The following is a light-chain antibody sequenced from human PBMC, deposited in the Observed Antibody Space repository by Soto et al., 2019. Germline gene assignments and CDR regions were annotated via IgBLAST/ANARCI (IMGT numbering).Light chain of an antibody. V-gene: IGLV2-14*03. CDR2: DVS. CDR1: SSDIGAYNY. J-gene: IGLJ3*02. Sequence: QSALTQPASVSGSPGQSITISCTGTSSDIGAYNYVSWYQQHPGKAPKLIISDVSDRPSGVSNRFSGSKSGNTASLTISGLQAEDEADYFCNSYTTTDTLWVFGGGPKVTVL. CDR3: NSYTTTDTLWV.